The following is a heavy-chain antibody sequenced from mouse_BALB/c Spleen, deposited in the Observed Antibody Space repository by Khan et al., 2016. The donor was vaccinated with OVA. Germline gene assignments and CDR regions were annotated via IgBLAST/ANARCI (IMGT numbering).Heavy chain of an antibody. Sequence: VQLQESGPELKKPGETVQISCKASGFTFTNYGMNWVKQAPGKGLKWMGWINTYTGEPTFADDFKGRFAFSLETSASTAYLKMNSLKNEDTATXFGARVGYNGTMDSWGQGTSVTVSS. CDR2: INTYTGEP. CDR1: GFTFTNYG. D-gene: IGHD2-14*01. V-gene: IGHV9-3-1*01. CDR3: ARVGYNGTMDS. J-gene: IGHJ4*01.